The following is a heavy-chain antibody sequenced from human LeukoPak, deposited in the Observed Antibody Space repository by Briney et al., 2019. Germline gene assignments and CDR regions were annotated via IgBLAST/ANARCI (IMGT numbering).Heavy chain of an antibody. CDR2: IRGSGGST. CDR3: AKEPLIPFGGVIYY. D-gene: IGHD3-16*02. V-gene: IGHV3-23*01. J-gene: IGHJ4*02. CDR1: GFTFSSYA. Sequence: GGSLRLSCAASGFTFSSYAMSWVRQAPGKRLEWVSAIRGSGGSTYYADSVKGRFTISRDNSKNTLYLQMNSLRAEDTAVYYCAKEPLIPFGGVIYYWGQGTLVTVSS.